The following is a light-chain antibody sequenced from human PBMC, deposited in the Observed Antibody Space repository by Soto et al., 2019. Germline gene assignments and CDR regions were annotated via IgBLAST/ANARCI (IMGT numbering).Light chain of an antibody. J-gene: IGKJ5*01. CDR2: AAS. CDR3: QHADSFPLIN. Sequence: DIQMTQSPSSVSASVGDRVTITCRSSEDISTWLAWYQQKPGKAPKLLIYAASSLQSGVPSRFSGSASGTDVTLTISSLHPEDFATYYGQHADSFPLINFSQGTRLYI. CDR1: EDISTW. V-gene: IGKV1-12*01.